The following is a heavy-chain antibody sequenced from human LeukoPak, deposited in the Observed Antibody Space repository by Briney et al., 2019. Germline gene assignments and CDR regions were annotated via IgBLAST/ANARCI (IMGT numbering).Heavy chain of an antibody. D-gene: IGHD5-24*01. V-gene: IGHV3-7*01. CDR1: GFTFSSYW. CDR2: IKQDGSEK. J-gene: IGHJ3*02. Sequence: PGGSLRLSCAASGFTFSSYWMSWVRQAPGKGLEWVANIKQDGSEKYYVDSVKGRFTISRDNAKNSLYLQMNSLRGDDTAVYYCARPMGDGYNYNAFDIWGQGTMVTVSS. CDR3: ARPMGDGYNYNAFDI.